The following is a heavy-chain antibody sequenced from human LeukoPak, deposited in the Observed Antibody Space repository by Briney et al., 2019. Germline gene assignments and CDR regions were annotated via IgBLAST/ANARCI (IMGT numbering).Heavy chain of an antibody. J-gene: IGHJ4*02. CDR2: ISGSGGST. CDR3: ARDPGYNYGFDY. V-gene: IGHV3-23*01. Sequence: PGGSLRLSCVVSGFTFSSYAMSWVRQAPGKGLEWVSGISGSGGSTYYADSVKGRFTISRDNTKNTLYLQMNSLRAEDTAVYYCARDPGYNYGFDYWGQGTLVTVSS. CDR1: GFTFSSYA. D-gene: IGHD5-18*01.